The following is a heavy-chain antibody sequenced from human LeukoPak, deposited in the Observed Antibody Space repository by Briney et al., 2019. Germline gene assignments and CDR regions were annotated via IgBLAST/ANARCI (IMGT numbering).Heavy chain of an antibody. V-gene: IGHV3-30-3*01. D-gene: IGHD1-26*01. CDR1: GFTFSSNA. CDR3: ARDYSGNYYKGFDY. CDR2: ISDDGSNK. Sequence: GGSLRLSCAASGFTFSSNAMHWVRQAPGKGLEWVAVISDDGSNKYYADSVKGRLTISRDNSKNTLNLQMNSLGAEDTAVYYCARDYSGNYYKGFDYWGQGTLVTVSS. J-gene: IGHJ4*02.